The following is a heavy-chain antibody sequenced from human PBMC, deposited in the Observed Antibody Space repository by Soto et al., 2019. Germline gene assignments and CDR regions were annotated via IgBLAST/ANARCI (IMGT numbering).Heavy chain of an antibody. D-gene: IGHD6-19*01. CDR3: ARDLWSSGPKNYYYYYGMDV. Sequence: ASVKVSCKASGYTFTGYYMHWVRQAPGQGLEWMGWINPNSGGTNYAQKFQGWVTMTRDTSISTAYMELSRLRSDDTAVYYCARDLWSSGPKNYYYYYGMDVWGQGTTVTVSS. CDR1: GYTFTGYY. V-gene: IGHV1-2*04. CDR2: INPNSGGT. J-gene: IGHJ6*02.